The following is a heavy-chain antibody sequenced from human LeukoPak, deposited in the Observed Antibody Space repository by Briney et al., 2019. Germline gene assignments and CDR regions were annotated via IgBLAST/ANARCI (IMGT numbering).Heavy chain of an antibody. J-gene: IGHJ3*02. CDR2: INTDGSST. CDR1: GFALSSYW. Sequence: GGSLRLSCSASGFALSSYWMHWVRQAPGKGLVWVSRINTDGSSTNYADSVKGRFTVSRDNAKNTLYLQMNSLRAEDTAVYYCARVIGWDEPFDIWGQGTMVTVSS. V-gene: IGHV3-74*01. D-gene: IGHD1-26*01. CDR3: ARVIGWDEPFDI.